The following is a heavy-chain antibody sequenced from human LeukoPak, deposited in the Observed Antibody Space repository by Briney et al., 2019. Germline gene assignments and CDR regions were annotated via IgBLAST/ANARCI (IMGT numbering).Heavy chain of an antibody. CDR3: TGQSENFSLDY. D-gene: IGHD3-3*01. J-gene: IGHJ4*02. V-gene: IGHV3-30*02. Sequence: GGSLRLSCTASGFTFSDYGVHWVRQAPGKGLEWVAFIRYDGNNKYYADSVKGRFTISRDNSKNTLYLQMNSLRAEDTAVYFCTGQSENFSLDYWGQGTLVTVSS. CDR2: IRYDGNNK. CDR1: GFTFSDYG.